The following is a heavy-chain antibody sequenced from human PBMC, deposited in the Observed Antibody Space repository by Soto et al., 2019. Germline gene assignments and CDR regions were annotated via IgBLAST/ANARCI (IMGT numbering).Heavy chain of an antibody. CDR2: VYYGGTT. Sequence: QVQLQESGPGLVKPSQTLPLTCTVSGVAISSGDYYLSWIRQHPGKGLEWIGCVYYGGTTYNNPSLKSRISISVATSKNQFSLKLTSVTAADTAVYYRATVNPGQWLVNYRGQGTLVTVSS. D-gene: IGHD6-19*01. V-gene: IGHV4-31*03. CDR1: GVAISSGDYY. CDR3: ATVNPGQWLVNY. J-gene: IGHJ4*02.